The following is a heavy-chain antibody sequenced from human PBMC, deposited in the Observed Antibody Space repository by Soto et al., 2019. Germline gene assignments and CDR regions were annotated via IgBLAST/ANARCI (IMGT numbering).Heavy chain of an antibody. Sequence: QVQLQQWGAGLLKPSETLSLTCAVYGGSFSGYYWSWIRQPPGKGLEWIGEINHSGSTNYNPSLKGRVTISVDTSENQFSLKRSSVTAADTAVYYCARQGPVRMGYWGQGTLVTVSS. V-gene: IGHV4-34*01. CDR3: ARQGPVRMGY. CDR2: INHSGST. D-gene: IGHD4-4*01. J-gene: IGHJ4*02. CDR1: GGSFSGYY.